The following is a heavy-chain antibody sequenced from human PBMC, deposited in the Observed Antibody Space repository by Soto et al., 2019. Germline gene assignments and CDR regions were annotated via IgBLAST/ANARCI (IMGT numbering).Heavy chain of an antibody. D-gene: IGHD2-8*01. J-gene: IGHJ4*02. CDR3: LSGGNGYFYWVGRY. V-gene: IGHV3-23*01. CDR1: GFPFSDYA. CDR2: IRADGSRT. Sequence: GGSLRLSCAVSGFPFSDYAMAWVRQAPAKGLEWVSSIRADGSRTHYADSVKGRFTVSRDNAKNRLYLDMKSLRVDDTALYYCLSGGNGYFYWVGRYWGQGTPVTVSS.